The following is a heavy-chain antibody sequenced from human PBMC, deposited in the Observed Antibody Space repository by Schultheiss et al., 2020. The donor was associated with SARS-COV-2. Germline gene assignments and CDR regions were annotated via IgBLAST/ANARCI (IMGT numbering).Heavy chain of an antibody. Sequence: SETLSLTCTVSGGSISSGDYYWSWIRQPPGKGLEWIGYIYYSGSTYYNPSLKSRVTISVDTSKNQFSLKLSSVTAADTAVYYCARFYYYHNSGNYPAHFDYWGRGTLVTVSS. J-gene: IGHJ4*02. CDR1: GGSISSGDYY. V-gene: IGHV4-30-4*01. D-gene: IGHD3-22*01. CDR2: IYYSGST. CDR3: ARFYYYHNSGNYPAHFDY.